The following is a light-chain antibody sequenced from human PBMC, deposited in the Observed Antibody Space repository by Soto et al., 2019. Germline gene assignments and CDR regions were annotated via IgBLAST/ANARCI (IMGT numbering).Light chain of an antibody. CDR3: QQYQTYSRT. Sequence: DIQMTQSPSTLSASIGDIIIITCRASQSINTWLAWYQQKPGEAPKLLIYDGSTLARGVPSRFSGSGSETEFTLTISRLQPDDFATFYCQQYQTYSRTFGQGTKVEV. J-gene: IGKJ1*01. CDR1: QSINTW. CDR2: DGS. V-gene: IGKV1-5*03.